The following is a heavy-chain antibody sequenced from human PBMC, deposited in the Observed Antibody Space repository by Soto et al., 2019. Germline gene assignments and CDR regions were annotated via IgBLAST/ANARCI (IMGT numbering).Heavy chain of an antibody. D-gene: IGHD6-13*01. V-gene: IGHV6-1*01. J-gene: IGHJ5*02. CDR3: ARAGSSRFESRNWFDP. CDR2: TYYRSKWYN. CDR1: GDSVSSNSAA. Sequence: LSLTCAISGDSVSSNSAAWNWIRQSPSRGLEWLGRTYYRSKWYNDYAVSVKSRITINPDTSKNQFSLQLNSVTPEDTAVYYCARAGSSRFESRNWFDPWGQGTLVTVSS.